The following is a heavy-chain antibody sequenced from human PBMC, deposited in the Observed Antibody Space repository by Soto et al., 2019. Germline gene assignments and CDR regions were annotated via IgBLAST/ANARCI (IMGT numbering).Heavy chain of an antibody. J-gene: IGHJ4*02. CDR2: ISGSGGST. D-gene: IGHD3-3*01. CDR1: GFTFSSYA. Sequence: EVQLLESGGGLVQPGGSLRLSCAASGFTFSSYAMSWVRQAPGKGLEWVSAISGSGGSTYYADSVKGRFTISRDNSKNTLYLQMNSLRAEDTAVYYCAKDLGGDHDFWSGPDYWGQGTLVTVSS. CDR3: AKDLGGDHDFWSGPDY. V-gene: IGHV3-23*01.